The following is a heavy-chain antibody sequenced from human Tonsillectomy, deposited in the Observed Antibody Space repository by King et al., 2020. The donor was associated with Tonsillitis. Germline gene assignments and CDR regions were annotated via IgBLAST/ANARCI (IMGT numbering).Heavy chain of an antibody. V-gene: IGHV1-2*02. CDR1: GYTFTGYY. CDR3: ARDEQWLVRRFGATDY. Sequence: QLVQSGAEVKKPGASVKVSCKASGYTFTGYYMHWVRQAPGQGLEWMGWINPKSGGTHYAQKFQGRVTMSRETSISTAYMELTRLRSDDTAMYYCARDEQWLVRRFGATDYWGQGTLVTVSS. D-gene: IGHD6-19*01. CDR2: INPKSGGT. J-gene: IGHJ4*02.